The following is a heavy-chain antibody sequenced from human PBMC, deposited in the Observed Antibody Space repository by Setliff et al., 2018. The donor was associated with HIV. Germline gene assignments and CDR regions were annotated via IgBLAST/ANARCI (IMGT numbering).Heavy chain of an antibody. CDR3: ARFPLLHKNAFNI. J-gene: IGHJ3*02. CDR2: IYYSGST. V-gene: IGHV4-59*01. D-gene: IGHD2-15*01. CDR1: GGSISSNY. Sequence: SETLSLTCTVSGGSISSNYWSWMRQPPGKGLEWIGHIYYSGSTNYNPSLKSRVTISVDTSRNQFSLNLSSVTAADTAVYYCARFPLLHKNAFNIWGQGTMVTVSS.